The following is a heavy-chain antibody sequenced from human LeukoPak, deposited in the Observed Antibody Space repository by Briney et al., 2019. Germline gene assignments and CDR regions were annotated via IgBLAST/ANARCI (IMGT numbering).Heavy chain of an antibody. J-gene: IGHJ6*03. CDR3: VRLTLDTVYSYYYYMDV. CDR1: GFTFSSYW. V-gene: IGHV3-7*01. Sequence: PGGSLRLSCAASGFTFSSYWMSWVRQAPGKGLEWVANIKQDGSEKYYVDSVKGRFTISRDNAKNSLYLQMNSLRAEDTAVYYCVRLTLDTVYSYYYYMDVWGKGTTVTVSS. CDR2: IKQDGSEK. D-gene: IGHD2-2*02.